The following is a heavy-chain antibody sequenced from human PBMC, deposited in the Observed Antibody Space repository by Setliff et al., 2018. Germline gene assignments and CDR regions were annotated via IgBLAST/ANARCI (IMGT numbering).Heavy chain of an antibody. J-gene: IGHJ6*03. CDR2: IYYRGDT. V-gene: IGHV4-39*07. Sequence: PSETLSLTCTVSGASLSSGTYYWGWIRQPPGKGLEWIGRIYYRGDTYYNASLKGRLTISVDTAQNQFSLRLTSVTAADTAVYYCARDQGFLTVTTSIYYYYYYMDVWGKGTTVTVSS. CDR3: ARDQGFLTVTTSIYYYYYYMDV. CDR1: GASLSSGTYY. D-gene: IGHD4-4*01.